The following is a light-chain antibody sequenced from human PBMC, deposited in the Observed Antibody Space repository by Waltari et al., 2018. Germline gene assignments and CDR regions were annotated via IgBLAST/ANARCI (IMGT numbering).Light chain of an antibody. CDR1: QDISSR. CDR2: DAS. J-gene: IGKJ1*01. CDR3: QQVNSFPRT. Sequence: DIKMTPSPSSVSAAVGDRVTLTCRASQDISSRLAWYQQKPGKAPKLLIFDASSLHSGVSSRFSGRGSGTDFTLTIRSLQPEDFATYYCQQVNSFPRTFGQGTKVEVK. V-gene: IGKV1-12*01.